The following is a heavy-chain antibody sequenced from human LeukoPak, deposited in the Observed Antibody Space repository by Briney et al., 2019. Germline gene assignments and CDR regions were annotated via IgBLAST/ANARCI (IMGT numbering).Heavy chain of an antibody. V-gene: IGHV3-43*02. J-gene: IGHJ6*03. CDR2: ISGDGGST. CDR3: AKASRSYDFWRTANLYYMDV. D-gene: IGHD3-3*01. Sequence: GGSLRLSCAASGFTFDDYAMHWVRQAPGKGLEWVSLISGDGGSTYYADSVKGRFTISRDNSKNSLYLQMNGLRTEDTALYYCAKASRSYDFWRTANLYYMDVWGKGTTVTVSS. CDR1: GFTFDDYA.